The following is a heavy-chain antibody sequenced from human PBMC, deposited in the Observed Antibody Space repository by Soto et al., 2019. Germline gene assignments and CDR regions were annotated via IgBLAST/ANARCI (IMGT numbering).Heavy chain of an antibody. D-gene: IGHD4-17*01. J-gene: IGHJ5*02. V-gene: IGHV4-59*01. Sequence: SETLSLTCTVSGGSINSYYWSWIRQPPGKGLELIGYIHYSGTTNYNPSLKSRVTISIDTSKNQFSLNLSSVTAADTAVYYCARLTWADYGGIFDPWGQGTVITVSS. CDR2: IHYSGTT. CDR3: ARLTWADYGGIFDP. CDR1: GGSINSYY.